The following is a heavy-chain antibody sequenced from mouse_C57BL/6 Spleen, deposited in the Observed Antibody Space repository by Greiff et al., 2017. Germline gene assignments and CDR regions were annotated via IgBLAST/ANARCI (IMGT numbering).Heavy chain of an antibody. CDR3: AREDYGSSRPYYFDY. CDR1: GYTFTSYG. CDR2: IYPRSGNT. Sequence: QVQLQQSGAELARPGASVKLSCKASGYTFTSYGISWVKQRTGQGLEWIGEIYPRSGNTYYNEKFKGKATLTADKSSSTAYMELRSLTSEDSAVYFWAREDYGSSRPYYFDYWGQGTTLTVSS. J-gene: IGHJ2*01. V-gene: IGHV1-81*01. D-gene: IGHD1-1*01.